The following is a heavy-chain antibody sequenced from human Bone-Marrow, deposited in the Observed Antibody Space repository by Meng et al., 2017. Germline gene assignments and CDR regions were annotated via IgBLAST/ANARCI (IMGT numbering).Heavy chain of an antibody. V-gene: IGHV3-30*04. Sequence: GESLKISCAASGFTFNSYAMHWVRQAPGKGLEWVAVISYDGNNKYYADSVKGRFTISRDNSKNTLYLQMNSLRAEDTAVYYCARDQGDSGSYYPPTLLFSFDYCGQGTLCNVS. CDR2: ISYDGNNK. J-gene: IGHJ4*02. CDR1: GFTFNSYA. CDR3: ARDQGDSGSYYPPTLLFSFDY. D-gene: IGHD1-26*01.